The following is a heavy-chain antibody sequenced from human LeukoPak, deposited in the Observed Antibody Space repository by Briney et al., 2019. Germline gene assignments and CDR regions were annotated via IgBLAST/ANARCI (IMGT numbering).Heavy chain of an antibody. CDR3: ARVIGWDEPFDI. V-gene: IGHV3-74*01. J-gene: IGHJ3*02. CDR1: GFTFSSYW. CDR2: INSDGSST. Sequence: PGGSLRLSCAASGFTFSSYWMHWVRQAPGKGLVWVSRINSDGSSTSYADSVKGRFTISRDNAKNTLYLQMSSLRAEDTAVYYCARVIGWDEPFDIWGQGTMVTVSS. D-gene: IGHD1-26*01.